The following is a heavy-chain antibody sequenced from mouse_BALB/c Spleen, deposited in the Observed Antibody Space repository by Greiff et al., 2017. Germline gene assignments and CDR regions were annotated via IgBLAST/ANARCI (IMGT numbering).Heavy chain of an antibody. Sequence: EVMLVESGGGLVQPGGSRKLSCAASGFTFSSFGMHWVRQAPEKGLEWVAYISSGSSTIYYADTVKGRFTISRDNPKNTLFLQMTSLRSEDTAMYYCARHYYGSSYGAMDYWGQGTSVTVSS. CDR1: GFTFSSFG. CDR2: ISSGSSTI. J-gene: IGHJ4*01. CDR3: ARHYYGSSYGAMDY. D-gene: IGHD1-1*01. V-gene: IGHV5-17*02.